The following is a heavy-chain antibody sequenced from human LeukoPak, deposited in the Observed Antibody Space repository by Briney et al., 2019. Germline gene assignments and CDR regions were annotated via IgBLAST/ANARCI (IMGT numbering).Heavy chain of an antibody. D-gene: IGHD3-22*01. CDR1: GGSISSYY. CDR3: ARSSEGRYYYDSSGYSYYYYYMDV. V-gene: IGHV4-59*01. Sequence: SETLSLTCTGSGGSISSYYWSWIRQPPGKGLEWIGYIYYSGSTSYNPSLKSRVTISVDTSKNQFSLKLSSVTAADTAVYYCARSSEGRYYYDSSGYSYYYYYMDVWGKGTTVTISS. J-gene: IGHJ6*03. CDR2: IYYSGST.